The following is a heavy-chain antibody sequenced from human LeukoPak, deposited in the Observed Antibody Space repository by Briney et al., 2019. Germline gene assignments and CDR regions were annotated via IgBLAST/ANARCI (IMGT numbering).Heavy chain of an antibody. CDR3: ARDNYDSSGYYFD. Sequence: PGGSLRLSCAASGFTFSSYEMNWVRQAPGKGPGWVSYISSSGSTTHYADSVKGRFTISRDNAKKSLYLQMNSLRAEDTAVYYCARDNYDSSGYYFDRGQGTLVTVSS. J-gene: IGHJ4*02. CDR2: ISSSGSTT. D-gene: IGHD3-22*01. CDR1: GFTFSSYE. V-gene: IGHV3-48*03.